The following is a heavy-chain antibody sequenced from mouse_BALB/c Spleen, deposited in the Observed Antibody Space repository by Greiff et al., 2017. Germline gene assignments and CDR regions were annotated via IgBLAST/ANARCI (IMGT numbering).Heavy chain of an antibody. V-gene: IGHV5-17*02. CDR2: ISSGSSTI. Sequence: EVQWVASGGGLVQPGGSRKLSCAASGFTFSSFGMHWVRQAPEKGLEWVAYISSGSSTIYYADTVKCRFSISRDHPKNTLFLQMTSLRSEDTVMYYCARSDDGYRAMDYWGEGSSVTVSA. CDR1: GFTFSSFG. CDR3: ARSDDGYRAMDY. D-gene: IGHD2-3*01. J-gene: IGHJ4*01.